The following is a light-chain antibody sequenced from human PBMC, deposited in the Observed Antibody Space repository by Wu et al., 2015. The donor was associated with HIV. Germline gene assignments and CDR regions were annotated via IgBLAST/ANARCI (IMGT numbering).Light chain of an antibody. V-gene: IGKV3-11*01. CDR2: NTF. J-gene: IGKJ3*01. Sequence: ELTQSPGILSLSPGERASLSCRASRSLSSFVAWYQHKSGQPPRLLIYNTFTRATGVPARFSGSGSGTDFTLTISSVEPEDFAVYYCQHRTAWPFTFGPGTRLDFK. CDR3: QHRTAWPFT. CDR1: RSLSSF.